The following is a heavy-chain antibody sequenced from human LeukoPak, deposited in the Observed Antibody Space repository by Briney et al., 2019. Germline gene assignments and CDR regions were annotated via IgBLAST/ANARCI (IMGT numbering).Heavy chain of an antibody. D-gene: IGHD6-19*01. CDR1: GFTFSSCA. V-gene: IGHV3-23*01. J-gene: IGHJ6*04. CDR3: AKDRWEQWLGVSYYDYGMDV. Sequence: PGGSLRLSCAASGFTFSSCAMSWVRQAPGKGLEWVSGISGGGGGKNYADSVKGRFTISRDNPKNTLYLEMNHLSVEDTAVYYCAKDRWEQWLGVSYYDYGMDVWGKGTTVTVSS. CDR2: ISGGGGGK.